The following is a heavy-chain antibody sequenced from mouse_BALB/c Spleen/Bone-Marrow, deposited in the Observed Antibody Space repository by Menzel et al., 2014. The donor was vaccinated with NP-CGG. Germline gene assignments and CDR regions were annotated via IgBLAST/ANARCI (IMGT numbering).Heavy chain of an antibody. CDR3: ARYYGNCSGYFDV. J-gene: IGHJ1*01. CDR1: GFTFSSFG. Sequence: EVQLEESGGGLVQPGGSRKLSCATSGFTFSSFGMNWVRQAPEKGLEWAAYISSGSCTTYYADTVKGRFTISRDNSKNDLSQQTTGLRSDGTNTYYSARYYGNCSGYFDVWGAGTTVTVSS. CDR2: ISSGSCTT. V-gene: IGHV5-17*02. D-gene: IGHD2-1*01.